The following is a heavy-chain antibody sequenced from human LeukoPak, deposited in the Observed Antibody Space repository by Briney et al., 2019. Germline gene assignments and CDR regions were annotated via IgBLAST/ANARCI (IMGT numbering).Heavy chain of an antibody. CDR2: IYYSGST. V-gene: IGHV4-59*08. J-gene: IGHJ4*02. CDR3: ARTRDGYNPLDY. Sequence: ASETLSLTCTVSGASISSYYWSWIREPPGKGLEWIGYIYYSGSTNYNPSLKSRVTISVDTSKNQFSLKLSSVTAADTAVYYCARTRDGYNPLDYWGQGTLVTVS. CDR1: GASISSYY. D-gene: IGHD5-24*01.